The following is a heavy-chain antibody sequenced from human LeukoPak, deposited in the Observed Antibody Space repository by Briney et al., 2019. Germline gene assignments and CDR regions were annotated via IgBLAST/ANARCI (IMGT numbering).Heavy chain of an antibody. CDR2: IFPGDSDT. CDR3: ARLRDNWEDY. CDR1: GYTFTSYW. D-gene: IGHD1-20*01. Sequence: GESLKISCKGSGYTFTSYWIVWVRQMPGKGPEWMGMIFPGDSDTKYSPSFEGQITISADKSISSPCLQWSRLKASDTAIYYCARLRDNWEDYWGQGTLVTVSS. J-gene: IGHJ4*02. V-gene: IGHV5-51*01.